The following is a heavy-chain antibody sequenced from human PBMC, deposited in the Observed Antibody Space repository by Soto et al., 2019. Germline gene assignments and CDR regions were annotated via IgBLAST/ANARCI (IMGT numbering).Heavy chain of an antibody. D-gene: IGHD6-19*01. Sequence: GSLSLSCAASGFTVSNSYMSWVRQTPGKGLEWVSIIYSGGSTYYADSVKGRFTISRDNSKNTLYLQMNSLRAEDTAVYYCAKEIAVAVSPDYWGQGTLVTVSS. J-gene: IGHJ4*02. CDR1: GFTVSNSY. V-gene: IGHV3-53*01. CDR3: AKEIAVAVSPDY. CDR2: IYSGGST.